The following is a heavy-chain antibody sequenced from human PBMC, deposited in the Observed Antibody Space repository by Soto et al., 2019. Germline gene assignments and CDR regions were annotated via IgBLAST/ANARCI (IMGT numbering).Heavy chain of an antibody. J-gene: IGHJ4*02. CDR3: ARGLPTTQDY. CDR1: GFTFSGYW. CDR2: ITSDGTST. Sequence: GGSLRLSCAASGFTFSGYWMHWVRQAPGKGLVWVSRITSDGTSTSYADSVKGRITISRDNAKNTLYLQMNSLRVEDTGVYYCARGLPTTQDYWGQGTLVTVSS. V-gene: IGHV3-74*01.